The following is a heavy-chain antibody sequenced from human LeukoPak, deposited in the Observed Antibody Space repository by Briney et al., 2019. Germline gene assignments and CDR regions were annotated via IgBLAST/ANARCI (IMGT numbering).Heavy chain of an antibody. J-gene: IGHJ3*02. CDR3: TTDITMIVVVILDAFDI. CDR2: IKSKTAGGTT. Sequence: GGSLRLSCAASGFTFSNAWMSWVRQAPGKGLEWVGRIKSKTAGGTTDYAAPVKGRFTISRDDSKNTLYLQMNSLKTEDTAVYYCTTDITMIVVVILDAFDIWGQGTMVTVSS. V-gene: IGHV3-15*01. CDR1: GFTFSNAW. D-gene: IGHD3-22*01.